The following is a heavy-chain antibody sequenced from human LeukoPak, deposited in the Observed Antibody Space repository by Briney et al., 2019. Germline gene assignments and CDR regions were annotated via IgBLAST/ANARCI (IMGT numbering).Heavy chain of an antibody. CDR3: ARDTYYDSTGYYYSDY. V-gene: IGHV3-53*01. CDR1: GLTVSNNY. Sequence: GGSLRLSCAASGLTVSNNYMSWVRQAPGKGLEWVSVIYSGGSTFYADSVKGRFTISRDNSKNTLYLQMNSLRAEDTALYYCARDTYYDSTGYYYSDYWGQGTLVTVSS. J-gene: IGHJ4*02. D-gene: IGHD3-22*01. CDR2: IYSGGST.